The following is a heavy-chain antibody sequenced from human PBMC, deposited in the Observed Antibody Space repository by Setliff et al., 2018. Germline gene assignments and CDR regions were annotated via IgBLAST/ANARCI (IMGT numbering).Heavy chain of an antibody. Sequence: SETLSLTCTVSGGSGDYYWSWIRQPPGKGLEWIAYIYHSGSAYYNPSLKSRVTMSVDTSKNQFSLHLTSVTAADTAVYYCAREVGTSTSSDAFDVWGQGMMVTVSS. V-gene: IGHV4-30-4*08. CDR2: IYHSGSA. CDR3: AREVGTSTSSDAFDV. CDR1: GGSGDYY. J-gene: IGHJ3*01. D-gene: IGHD1-26*01.